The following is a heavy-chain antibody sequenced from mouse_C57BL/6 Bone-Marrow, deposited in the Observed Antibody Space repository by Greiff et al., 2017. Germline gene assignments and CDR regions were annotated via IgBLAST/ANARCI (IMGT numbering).Heavy chain of an antibody. CDR3: ARAFITTVVEGY. CDR1: GFNIKNTY. CDR2: IDPANGNT. J-gene: IGHJ2*01. V-gene: IGHV14-3*01. D-gene: IGHD1-1*01. Sequence: EVNVVESVAELVRPGASVKLSCTASGFNIKNTYMHWVKQRPEQGLEWIGRIDPANGNTKYAPKFQGKATITADTSSNTAYLQLSSLTSEDSAIDYCARAFITTVVEGYWGQGTTLTVSS.